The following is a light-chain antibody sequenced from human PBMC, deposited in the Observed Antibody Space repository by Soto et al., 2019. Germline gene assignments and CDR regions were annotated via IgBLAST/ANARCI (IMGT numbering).Light chain of an antibody. V-gene: IGKV1-5*03. CDR2: KAS. CDR1: QSISTY. CDR3: QQYNSYWT. J-gene: IGKJ1*01. Sequence: DIQMTQSPSTLSASVGDRVTITCRASQSISTYLAWYRQKPGKAPKLLIYKASSLESGVPSRFSGSGSGTEFTLTISSLQPDDFATYYCQQYNSYWTFGQGTKVDIK.